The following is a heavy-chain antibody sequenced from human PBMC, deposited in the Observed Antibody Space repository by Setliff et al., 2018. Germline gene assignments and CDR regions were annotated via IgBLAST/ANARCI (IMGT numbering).Heavy chain of an antibody. CDR2: INPNTGGT. CDR1: GYAVTGYH. V-gene: IGHV1-2*02. CDR3: ARVAIMGPPS. Sequence: ASVKVSCKASGYAVTGYHIHWVRQAPGQGPEWMGWINPNTGGTNYAQKFQGRVTMTRDTSITAAYMELSSLRSDDTAVYYCARVAIMGPPSWGQGTLVTVSS. J-gene: IGHJ5*02. D-gene: IGHD3-16*01.